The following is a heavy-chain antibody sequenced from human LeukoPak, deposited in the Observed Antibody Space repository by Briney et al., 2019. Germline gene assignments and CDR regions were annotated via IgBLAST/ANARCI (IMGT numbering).Heavy chain of an antibody. J-gene: IGHJ4*02. D-gene: IGHD2-2*01. CDR2: IYYSGST. CDR3: ARHQSKRVPAAERGYYFDY. V-gene: IGHV4-59*08. CDR1: GGSFSGYY. Sequence: PSETLSLTCAVYGGSFSGYYWSWIRQPPGKGLEWIGYIYYSGSTNYNPSLKSRVTISVDTSKNQFSLKLSSVTAADTAVYYCARHQSKRVPAAERGYYFDYWGQGTLVTVSS.